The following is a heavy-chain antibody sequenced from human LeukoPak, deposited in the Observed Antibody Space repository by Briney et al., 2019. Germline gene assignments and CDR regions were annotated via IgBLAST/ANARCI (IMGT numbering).Heavy chain of an antibody. V-gene: IGHV3-43*02. CDR2: ISGGGGTT. D-gene: IGHD2-15*01. J-gene: IGHJ4*02. CDR1: GFTFDGCA. Sequence: GGSLRLSCAASGFTFDGCAMHWVRQPPGKGLEWVSLISGGGGTTYYPDSVKARYTISRDNSSTSLSLQINSLRTEDTALYSCAKDSPSPYCSGSSCYSGLNDYWGQGTLVTVSS. CDR3: AKDSPSPYCSGSSCYSGLNDY.